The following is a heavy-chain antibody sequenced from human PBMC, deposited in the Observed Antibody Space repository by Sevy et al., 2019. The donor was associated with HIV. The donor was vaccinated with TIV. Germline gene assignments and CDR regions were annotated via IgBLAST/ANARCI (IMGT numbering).Heavy chain of an antibody. CDR2: ISISGGHT. Sequence: GGSLRLSCAASGFTFGTYAMTWVRQATGKGLEWVSVISISGGHTYYADSVKGRFTISRDNSKNTLYLQMNSLRAEDTAVYYCAKDRVSGIYYTSDYDSWGQGTLVTVSS. V-gene: IGHV3-23*01. J-gene: IGHJ4*02. CDR1: GFTFGTYA. D-gene: IGHD3-10*01. CDR3: AKDRVSGIYYTSDYDS.